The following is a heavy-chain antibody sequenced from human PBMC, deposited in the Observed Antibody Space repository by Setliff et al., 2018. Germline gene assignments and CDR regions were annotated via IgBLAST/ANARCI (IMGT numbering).Heavy chain of an antibody. D-gene: IGHD6-6*01. CDR3: ARGRNIAARLLDS. V-gene: IGHV4-59*02. Sequence: SSETLSLTCNVSGASVSSHYWDWIRQPPGKGLEWIGFISYSGITTYNVSLKSRVSISVDTSKNQFSLKLSSVTAADTAVYYCARGRNIAARLLDSWGQGTLVTVSS. J-gene: IGHJ4*02. CDR1: GASVSSHY. CDR2: ISYSGIT.